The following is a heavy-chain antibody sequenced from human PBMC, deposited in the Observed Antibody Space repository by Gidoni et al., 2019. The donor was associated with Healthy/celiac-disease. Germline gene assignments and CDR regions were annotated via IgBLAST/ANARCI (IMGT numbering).Heavy chain of an antibody. CDR3: ARPTIFGVVIFEY. J-gene: IGHJ4*02. V-gene: IGHV4-59*01. CDR1: GGSISSSY. Sequence: QVQLQESGPGLVKPSETLSLTRTVSGGSISSSYWSWIRQPPGKGLEWIGYIYYSGSTNYNPSLKSRVTISVDTSKNQFSLKLRSVTAADTAVYYCARPTIFGVVIFEYWGQGTLVTVSS. CDR2: IYYSGST. D-gene: IGHD3-3*01.